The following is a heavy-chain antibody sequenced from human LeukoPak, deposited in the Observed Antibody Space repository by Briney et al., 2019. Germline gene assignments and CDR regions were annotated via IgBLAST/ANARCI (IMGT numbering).Heavy chain of an antibody. V-gene: IGHV3-53*01. D-gene: IGHD5-18*01. CDR3: ARDSRWIQFDY. Sequence: GGSLRLSCAASGFTVSSNYMSWVRQAPGKGLEWVSVIYSGGSTYYADSVKGRFTVSRDNSKNTLYLQMNSLRADDTAVYYCARDSRWIQFDYWGQGTLVTVSS. CDR1: GFTVSSNY. CDR2: IYSGGST. J-gene: IGHJ4*02.